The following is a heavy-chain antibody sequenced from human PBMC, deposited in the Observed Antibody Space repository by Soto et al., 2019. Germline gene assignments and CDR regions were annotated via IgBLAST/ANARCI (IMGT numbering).Heavy chain of an antibody. J-gene: IGHJ6*02. Sequence: PSETLSLTCAVYGGSFIGYYWSWIRQPPGKGLEWIGEINHSGSTNYNPSLKSRVTISVDTSKNQFSLKLSSVTAADTAVYYCARGAYPEYDYYYYGMDVWGQGTTVTVSS. CDR1: GGSFIGYY. D-gene: IGHD3-3*01. V-gene: IGHV4-34*01. CDR2: INHSGST. CDR3: ARGAYPEYDYYYYGMDV.